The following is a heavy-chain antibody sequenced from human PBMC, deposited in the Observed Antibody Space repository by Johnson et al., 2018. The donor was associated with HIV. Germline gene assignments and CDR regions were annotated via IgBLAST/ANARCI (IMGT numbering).Heavy chain of an antibody. V-gene: IGHV3-30*04. J-gene: IGHJ3*02. CDR2: VSYDGSTE. Sequence: QVQLVESGGGVVQPGRSLRLACPVSGFIFTNFAMHWVRQAPGKGLEWVAVVSYDGSTEFSADSVKGRFTISRYNYKNTRCLQMNGLRPEDTAVYYCARGQGFWAFDIWGQGTMVTVSS. D-gene: IGHD3-3*01. CDR1: GFIFTNFA. CDR3: ARGQGFWAFDI.